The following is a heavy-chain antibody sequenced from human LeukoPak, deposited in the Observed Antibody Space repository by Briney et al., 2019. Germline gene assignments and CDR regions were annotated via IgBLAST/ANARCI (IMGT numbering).Heavy chain of an antibody. D-gene: IGHD3-9*01. J-gene: IGHJ4*02. CDR2: ISGSGGST. Sequence: PGGSLRLSCAASGFTFSSYAMSWVRQAPGKGLEWVSAISGSGGSTYYADSVKGRFTISRDNSKNTLYLQMNSPRAEDTAVYYCAKDILYRPYYFDYWSQGTLVTVSS. V-gene: IGHV3-23*01. CDR1: GFTFSSYA. CDR3: AKDILYRPYYFDY.